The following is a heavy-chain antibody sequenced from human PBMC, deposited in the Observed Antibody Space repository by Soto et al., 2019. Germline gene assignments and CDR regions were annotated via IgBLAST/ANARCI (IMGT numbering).Heavy chain of an antibody. V-gene: IGHV1-8*01. Sequence: ASVKVSCKASGYTFTSYDINWVRQATGQGLEWMGWMNSNSGNTGYAQKFQGRVTMTRNTSISTAYMELSSLRSEDTAVYYCARGLLLAAGITWFDPWGQGTLVTVSS. D-gene: IGHD6-13*01. J-gene: IGHJ5*02. CDR1: GYTFTSYD. CDR2: MNSNSGNT. CDR3: ARGLLLAAGITWFDP.